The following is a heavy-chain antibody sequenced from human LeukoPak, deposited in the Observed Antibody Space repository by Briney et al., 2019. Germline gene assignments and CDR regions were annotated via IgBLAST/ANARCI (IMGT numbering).Heavy chain of an antibody. CDR1: GFTFRSFW. CDR2: IKQDGSHK. CDR3: ARVPQYYDYVWGSYRYTGYMDV. J-gene: IGHJ6*03. V-gene: IGHV3-7*04. D-gene: IGHD3-16*02. Sequence: GGSLRLSCAASGFTFRSFWMSWVRQVPGKGLEWLANIKQDGSHKYYVDSVKGRFTISRDNAKNSVYLQMNSLRAGDTAMYYCARVPQYYDYVWGSYRYTGYMDVWGKGTTVTVSS.